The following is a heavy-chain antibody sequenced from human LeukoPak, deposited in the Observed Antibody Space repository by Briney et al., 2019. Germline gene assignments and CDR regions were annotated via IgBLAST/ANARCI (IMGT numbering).Heavy chain of an antibody. Sequence: PSETLSLTCIVSGGSISSYYWSWIRQPPGKGREWIGYIYHNGRTNSNPSLKSRVTISIDTSKRQFSLKMTSVTAADTAVYYCAKDLGGYNDASGYYHPEAFDIWGQGTMVTVSS. CDR3: AKDLGGYNDASGYYHPEAFDI. CDR2: IYHNGRT. CDR1: GGSISSYY. J-gene: IGHJ3*02. D-gene: IGHD3-22*01. V-gene: IGHV4-59*01.